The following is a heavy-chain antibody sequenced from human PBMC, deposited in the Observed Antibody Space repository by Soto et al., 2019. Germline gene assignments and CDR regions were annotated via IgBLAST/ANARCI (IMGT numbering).Heavy chain of an antibody. D-gene: IGHD3-3*01. CDR2: IWYDGSNK. J-gene: IGHJ6*04. Sequence: PGGSLRLSCGTSGFTFSSYGMHWVRQAPGKGLEWVAVIWYDGSNKYYADSVKGRFTISRENSKNTLYLQMNSLRAEDTAVYYCARDYYDFWSGYYFMDVWGKGTTVTVSS. CDR3: ARDYYDFWSGYYFMDV. CDR1: GFTFSSYG. V-gene: IGHV3-33*01.